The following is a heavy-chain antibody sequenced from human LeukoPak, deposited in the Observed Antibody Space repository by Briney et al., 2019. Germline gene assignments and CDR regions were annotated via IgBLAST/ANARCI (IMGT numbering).Heavy chain of an antibody. D-gene: IGHD5-24*01. CDR2: INHSGST. CDR1: GGSFSGYY. CDR3: ARGRWLANYFDY. V-gene: IGHV4-34*01. J-gene: IGHJ4*02. Sequence: PSETLSLTCAVYGGSFSGYYWSWIRQPPGKGLEWIGEINHSGSTNYNPSLKSRVTISVDTSKNQFSLKPSSVTAADTAVYYCARGRWLANYFDYWGQGTLVTVSS.